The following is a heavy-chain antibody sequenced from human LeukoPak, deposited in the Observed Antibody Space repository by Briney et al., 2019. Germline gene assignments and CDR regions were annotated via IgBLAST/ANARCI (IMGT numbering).Heavy chain of an antibody. V-gene: IGHV3-33*06. Sequence: GGSLRLSCATSGFTFNRFGMHWVRQAPGKGLEWVAVIWYDGSNKDYADSVKGRFTISRDNSKNTLHLQMNSLRAEDTAVYYCAKESGSSFDYWGQGTLVTVSS. D-gene: IGHD1-26*01. J-gene: IGHJ4*02. CDR2: IWYDGSNK. CDR1: GFTFNRFG. CDR3: AKESGSSFDY.